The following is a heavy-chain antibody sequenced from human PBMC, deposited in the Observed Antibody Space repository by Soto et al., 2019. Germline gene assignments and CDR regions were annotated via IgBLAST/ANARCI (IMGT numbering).Heavy chain of an antibody. J-gene: IGHJ4*02. D-gene: IGHD3-10*01. V-gene: IGHV1-2*04. Sequence: ASVKVSCKASGYTFTGYYMHWVRQAPGQGPEWMGWINPNSGGTNYAQKFQGWVTMTRDTSISTAYMELSTLRSGDTAVYYCARESRGRRFGELFAYFDYWGQGTLVTVSS. CDR3: ARESRGRRFGELFAYFDY. CDR2: INPNSGGT. CDR1: GYTFTGYY.